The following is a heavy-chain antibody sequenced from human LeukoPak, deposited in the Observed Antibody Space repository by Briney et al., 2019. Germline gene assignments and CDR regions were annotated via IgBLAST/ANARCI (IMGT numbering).Heavy chain of an antibody. D-gene: IGHD4-17*01. V-gene: IGHV3-23*01. J-gene: IGHJ4*02. CDR3: AKGSSSGDYGGYYFDY. Sequence: GGSLRLSCVASGFTFSTYALTWARQAPGKGLGWVSAVSGDGGSTYYADSVRGRFTISRANSKNTLYLQMNSLKAEDTAVYYCAKGSSSGDYGGYYFDYWGQGTLVTVSS. CDR2: VSGDGGST. CDR1: GFTFSTYA.